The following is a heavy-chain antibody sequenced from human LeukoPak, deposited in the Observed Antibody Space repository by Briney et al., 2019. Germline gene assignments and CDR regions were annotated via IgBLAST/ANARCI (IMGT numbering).Heavy chain of an antibody. CDR2: FDPEDGET. V-gene: IGHV1-24*01. J-gene: IGHJ4*02. Sequence: ASVKVSCKVSGYTLTELSMHWVRQAPGKGLEWMGGFDPEDGETIYAQKFQGRVTMTEDTSTDTAYMELGSLRSEDTAVYYCATASYYYGSGSQYYFDYWGQGTLVTVSS. D-gene: IGHD3-10*01. CDR3: ATASYYYGSGSQYYFDY. CDR1: GYTLTELS.